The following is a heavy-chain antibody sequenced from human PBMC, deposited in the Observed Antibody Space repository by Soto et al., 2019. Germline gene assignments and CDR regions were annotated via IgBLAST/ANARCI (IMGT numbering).Heavy chain of an antibody. V-gene: IGHV4-34*01. CDR2: INHSGST. CDR3: ARDKITGLFDY. J-gene: IGHJ4*02. CDR1: GGSFSGYA. Sequence: SETLSLTCAVYGGSFSGYAWTWIRQPPGTGLEWIGEINHSGSTNYNPSLKSRVTISVDTSKNQFSLKLTSVTAADTAVYYCARDKITGLFDYWGQGTLGTVSS. D-gene: IGHD2-8*02.